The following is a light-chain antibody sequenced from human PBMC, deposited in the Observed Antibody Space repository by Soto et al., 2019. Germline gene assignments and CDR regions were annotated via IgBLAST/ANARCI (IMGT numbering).Light chain of an antibody. CDR1: QSVSNK. Sequence: EVVLPQSPATLSVSPGQRATLSCRASQSVSNKLAWYQQKPGQAPRLLIYDASTRATGIPARFSGSGSGTEFTLTISSLQSEDFVVYYCQQYNNWPPVYTFGQGTKLEIK. CDR2: DAS. J-gene: IGKJ2*01. CDR3: QQYNNWPPVYT. V-gene: IGKV3D-15*01.